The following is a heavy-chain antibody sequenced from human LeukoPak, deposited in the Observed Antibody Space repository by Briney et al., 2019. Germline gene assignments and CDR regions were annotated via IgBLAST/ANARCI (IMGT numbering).Heavy chain of an antibody. Sequence: KPGGSLRLSCAASGXTFSDYYMRWIRQAPGKGLEWVAYITSSSSTNYADSVKGRFSVSRDNAKNSLFLQMNGLRAEDTAVYYCARVIRGTGGDWLDPWGQGTLVTVSS. CDR2: ITSSSST. CDR3: ARVIRGTGGDWLDP. D-gene: IGHD1-1*01. V-gene: IGHV3-11*06. J-gene: IGHJ5*02. CDR1: GXTFSDYY.